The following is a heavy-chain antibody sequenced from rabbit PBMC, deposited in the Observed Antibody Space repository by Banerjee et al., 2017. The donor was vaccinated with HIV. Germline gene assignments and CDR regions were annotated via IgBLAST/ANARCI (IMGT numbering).Heavy chain of an antibody. D-gene: IGHD7-1*01. CDR1: GFDLSSGYD. Sequence: QEQLVESGGGLVKPGASLTLTCKASGFDLSSGYDMCWVRQAPGKGLEWIACINTSSGNTVYATWAKGRFTISKASWTTVTLQMTSLTAADTATYFCARDAGGDGYSNDLWGQGTLVTVS. CDR2: INTSSGNT. J-gene: IGHJ3*01. V-gene: IGHV1S45*01. CDR3: ARDAGGDGYSNDL.